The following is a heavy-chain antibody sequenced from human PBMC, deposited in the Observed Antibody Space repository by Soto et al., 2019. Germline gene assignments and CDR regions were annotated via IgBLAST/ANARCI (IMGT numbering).Heavy chain of an antibody. V-gene: IGHV3-30-3*01. CDR2: ISYDESHK. CDR1: GFTFSNYA. Sequence: QVQLVESGGGVVQPGRSLRLSCAASGFTFSNYAIHWVRQAPGKGLEWVAVISYDESHKYYADSVKGRFTISRDNFKNTLYLQMNSLRAEDTAVYYCATFLLVGACDIWGQGTMVTVSS. CDR3: ATFLLVGACDI. J-gene: IGHJ3*02. D-gene: IGHD1-26*01.